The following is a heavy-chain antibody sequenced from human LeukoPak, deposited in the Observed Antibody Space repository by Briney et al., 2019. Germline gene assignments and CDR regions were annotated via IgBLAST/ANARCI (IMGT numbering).Heavy chain of an antibody. CDR3: AKGPLRGTAAAIDY. V-gene: IGHV3-7*01. CDR1: GFTFSNFW. Sequence: PGESLRLSCTASGFTFSNFWMGWVRQAPGKGLEWVANIKQDETEKFYLGSVKGRFTISRDISTDTLRLQMDSLRTEDTAVYYCAKGPLRGTAAAIDYWGQGTLVTVSS. D-gene: IGHD2-2*01. CDR2: IKQDETEK. J-gene: IGHJ4*02.